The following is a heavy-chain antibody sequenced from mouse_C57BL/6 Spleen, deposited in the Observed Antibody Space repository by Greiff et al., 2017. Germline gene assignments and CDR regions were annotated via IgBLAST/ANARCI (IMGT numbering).Heavy chain of an antibody. CDR3: ARDPLTGYFDY. D-gene: IGHD4-1*01. Sequence: EVQRVESEGGLVQPGSSMKLSCTASGFTFSDYYMAWVRQVPEKGLEWVANINYDGSSTYYLDSLKSRFIISRDNAKNILYLQMSSLKSEDTATYYCARDPLTGYFDYWGQGTTLTVSS. CDR1: GFTFSDYY. CDR2: INYDGSST. V-gene: IGHV5-16*01. J-gene: IGHJ2*01.